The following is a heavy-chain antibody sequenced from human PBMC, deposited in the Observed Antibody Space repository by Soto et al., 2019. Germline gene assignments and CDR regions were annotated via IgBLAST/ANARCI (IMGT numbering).Heavy chain of an antibody. CDR3: ARLVYDTRPNYMYFDF. V-gene: IGHV4-4*02. CDR1: GASISIGNW. D-gene: IGHD6-6*01. CDR2: IFHDGTA. Sequence: PSETLSVTCAFSGASISIGNWWTWFRQSPQRGLEYIGEIFHDGTANYYPSFERRVAISVDTSKNQFSLKLTSVTAADTAIYFCARLVYDTRPNYMYFDFWGQGTLVTVSS. J-gene: IGHJ4*02.